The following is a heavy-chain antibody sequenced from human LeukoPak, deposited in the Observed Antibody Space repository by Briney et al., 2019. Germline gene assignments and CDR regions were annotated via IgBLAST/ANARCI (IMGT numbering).Heavy chain of an antibody. Sequence: GGSLGLSCAASGFTFSSYAMSWVRQAPGKGLEWVSAISGSGGSTYYADSVKGRFTISRDNSKNTLYLQMNSLRAEDTAVYYCAKAQQWLVGYYFDYWGQGTLVTVSS. CDR1: GFTFSSYA. V-gene: IGHV3-23*01. CDR2: ISGSGGST. D-gene: IGHD6-19*01. CDR3: AKAQQWLVGYYFDY. J-gene: IGHJ4*02.